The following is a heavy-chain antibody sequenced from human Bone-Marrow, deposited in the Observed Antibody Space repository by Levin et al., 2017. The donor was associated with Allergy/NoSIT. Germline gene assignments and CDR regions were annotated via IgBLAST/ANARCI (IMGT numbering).Heavy chain of an antibody. D-gene: IGHD2-15*01. Sequence: GGSLRLSCEVSGFTFSDYYMSWLRQVPGKGLEWVSYIGRTANVIYYADSVKGRFTISRDNAKNALFLEMNSLRADDTALYFCARRKFPASVGALADVWGQGTMVTVSS. CDR3: ARRKFPASVGALADV. CDR2: IGRTANVI. J-gene: IGHJ3*01. CDR1: GFTFSDYY. V-gene: IGHV3-11*01.